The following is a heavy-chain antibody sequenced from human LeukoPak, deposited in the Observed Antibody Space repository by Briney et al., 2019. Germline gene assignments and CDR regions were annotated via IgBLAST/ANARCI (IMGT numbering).Heavy chain of an antibody. Sequence: PGRSLRLSCAASGFTFRTYWMHWVRQVPGKGLVWVSRISSDGSTRTYADSVEGRFTISRDNAKNTLYLQMNSLRADDTAVYYCTREFSGSSYLEYWGQGTLVTVSS. J-gene: IGHJ4*02. CDR1: GFTFRTYW. CDR3: TREFSGSSYLEY. V-gene: IGHV3-74*01. D-gene: IGHD1-26*01. CDR2: ISSDGSTR.